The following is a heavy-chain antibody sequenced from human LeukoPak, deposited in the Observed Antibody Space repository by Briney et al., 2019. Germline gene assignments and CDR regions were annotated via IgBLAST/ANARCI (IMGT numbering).Heavy chain of an antibody. V-gene: IGHV1-2*02. CDR1: GYTFIGYY. Sequence: ASVKVSCKASGYTFIGYYMHRVRQAPGQGLEWVGWINPNSGDTNYAQKFQGRVTMTRDTSISTAYMDLSRLRSDDTAVYYCARDYGDPFLTFDFWGQGTLVTVSS. CDR3: ARDYGDPFLTFDF. J-gene: IGHJ4*02. D-gene: IGHD4-17*01. CDR2: INPNSGDT.